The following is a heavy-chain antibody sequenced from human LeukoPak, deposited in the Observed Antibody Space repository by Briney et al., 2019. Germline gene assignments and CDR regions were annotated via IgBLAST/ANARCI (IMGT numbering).Heavy chain of an antibody. V-gene: IGHV4-30-4*01. J-gene: IGHJ5*02. D-gene: IGHD4-17*01. CDR3: ARGPYGDPTSFDP. CDR2: IYYSGST. Sequence: SQTLSLTCTVSGGSISSGDYYWSWIRQPPGKGLEWIGYIYYSGSTYYNPSLKRRVTISVDTSKNQISLKLSSVTAADTAVYYCARGPYGDPTSFDPWGQGTLVTVSS. CDR1: GGSISSGDYY.